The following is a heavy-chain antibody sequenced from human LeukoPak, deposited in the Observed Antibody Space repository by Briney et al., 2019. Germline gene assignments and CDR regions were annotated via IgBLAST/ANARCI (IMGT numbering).Heavy chain of an antibody. Sequence: SETLSLTCAVYGGSFSGYYWSWIRPPPGKGLEWIGEINHSGSTNYNPSLKSRVTISVDTSKNQFSLKLSSVTAADTAVYYCARWVVAADYYYYMDVWGKGTTVTVSS. CDR3: ARWVVAADYYYYMDV. CDR1: GGSFSGYY. J-gene: IGHJ6*03. D-gene: IGHD2-15*01. CDR2: INHSGST. V-gene: IGHV4-34*01.